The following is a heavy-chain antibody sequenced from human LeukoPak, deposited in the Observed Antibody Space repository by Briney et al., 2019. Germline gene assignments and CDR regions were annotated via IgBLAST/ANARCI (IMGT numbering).Heavy chain of an antibody. D-gene: IGHD3-3*01. CDR1: GGSISSYY. CDR3: ARGGYDFSYYYYMDV. J-gene: IGHJ6*03. Sequence: PSETLSLTCTVSGGSISSYYWSWIRQPPGKGLEWIGYIYYSGSTNYNPSLKSRVTISVDTSKNQFSLKLSSVTAADTAVYYCARGGYDFSYYYYMDVWGKGTTVTISS. V-gene: IGHV4-59*01. CDR2: IYYSGST.